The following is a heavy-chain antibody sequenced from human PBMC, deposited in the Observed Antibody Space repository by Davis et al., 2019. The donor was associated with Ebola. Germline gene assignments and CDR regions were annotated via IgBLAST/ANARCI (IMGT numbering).Heavy chain of an antibody. CDR1: GGSFSGYF. CDR3: ARAYLRIAAAGTRWGWFDP. J-gene: IGHJ5*02. CDR2: INHSGST. V-gene: IGHV4-34*01. D-gene: IGHD6-13*01. Sequence: SETLSLTCAAYGGSFSGYFWSWIRQPPGKGLEWIGEINHSGSTNYNPSLKSRVTISVDTSKNQFSLKLSSVTAADTAVYFCARAYLRIAAAGTRWGWFDPWGQGTLVTVSS.